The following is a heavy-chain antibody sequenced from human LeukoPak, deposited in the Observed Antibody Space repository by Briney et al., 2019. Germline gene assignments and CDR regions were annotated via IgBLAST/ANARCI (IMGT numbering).Heavy chain of an antibody. J-gene: IGHJ4*02. V-gene: IGHV3-74*01. D-gene: IGHD5-24*01. CDR2: INSDGSST. Sequence: GSLRLSCAASGFTFSSYWMHWVRQAPGKGLVWVSRINSDGSSTSYADSVKGRFTISRDNAKNTLYLQMNSLRAEDAAVYYCARGRATDGYNPHLGQRTLVTVSS. CDR3: ARGRATDGYNPH. CDR1: GFTFSSYW.